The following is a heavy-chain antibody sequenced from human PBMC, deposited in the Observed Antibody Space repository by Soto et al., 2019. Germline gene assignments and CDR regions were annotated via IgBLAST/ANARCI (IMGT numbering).Heavy chain of an antibody. Sequence: LRLSCAASGFTFSTYSINWVRQAPGKGLEWISYISDNSSVIYYADAVKGRFTISRDNAKNSLYLQMNSLRDEDTAVYYCARDRDAYCSKGICSGPYFDYWGQGTLVTVSS. D-gene: IGHD2-8*01. CDR2: ISDNSSVI. V-gene: IGHV3-48*02. CDR3: ARDRDAYCSKGICSGPYFDY. J-gene: IGHJ4*02. CDR1: GFTFSTYS.